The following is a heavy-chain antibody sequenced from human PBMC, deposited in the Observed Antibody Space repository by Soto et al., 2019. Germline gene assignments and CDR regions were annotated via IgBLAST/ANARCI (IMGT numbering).Heavy chain of an antibody. CDR2: IYYTGTT. V-gene: IGHV4-61*01. CDR3: ARDFAYFDS. CDR1: DGSVNTGNFY. D-gene: IGHD3-3*01. Sequence: TLSLTCAVSDGSVNTGNFYWSWIRQPPGKGLEWIGHIYYTGTTNYNPSLKSRVSISMDTSKNQFSLNLDSVTAADTAVYFCARDFAYFDSWGQGTLVTVSS. J-gene: IGHJ4*02.